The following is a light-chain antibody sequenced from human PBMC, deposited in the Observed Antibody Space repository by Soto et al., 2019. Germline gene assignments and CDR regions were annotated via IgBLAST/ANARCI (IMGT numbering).Light chain of an antibody. CDR1: QSVSSSY. Sequence: EIVLTQSPGTLSLSPGERATLSCRASQSVSSSYLAWYQQKPGQAPRLLIYGASCRATGIPDRFSGSGSGTDFTLTINRPELKDFGLHDCQQYGSSPPWKIGNETKAESK. CDR3: QQYGSSPPWK. V-gene: IGKV3-20*01. J-gene: IGKJ1*01. CDR2: GAS.